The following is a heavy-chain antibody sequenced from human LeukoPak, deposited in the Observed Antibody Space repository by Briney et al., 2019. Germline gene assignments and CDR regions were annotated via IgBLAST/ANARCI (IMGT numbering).Heavy chain of an antibody. CDR1: GYTFTSYD. CDR3: ARGGYSSSSDPLNY. CDR2: MNPNSGNT. V-gene: IGHV1-8*03. Sequence: ASVKVSCKASGYTFTSYDINWVRQATGQGLEWMGWMNPNSGNTGHAQKFQGRVTITRNTSISTAYMELSSLRSEDTAVYYCARGGYSSSSDPLNYWGQGTLVTVSS. J-gene: IGHJ4*02. D-gene: IGHD6-6*01.